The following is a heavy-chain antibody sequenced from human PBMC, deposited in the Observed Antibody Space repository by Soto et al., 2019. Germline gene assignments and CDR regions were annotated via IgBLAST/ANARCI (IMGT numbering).Heavy chain of an antibody. CDR3: AREDRDRETGLVPAAIDGMDF. CDR2: MNPNSGNT. J-gene: IGHJ6*02. V-gene: IGHV1-8*01. Sequence: ASVKVSCKASGYTFTSYDINWVRQATGQGLEWMGWMNPNSGNTGYAQKFQGRVTMTRNTSISTAYTELSSLRSEDTAVYYCAREDRDRETGLVPAAIDGMDFWGQGTTVTVSS. CDR1: GYTFTSYD. D-gene: IGHD2-2*01.